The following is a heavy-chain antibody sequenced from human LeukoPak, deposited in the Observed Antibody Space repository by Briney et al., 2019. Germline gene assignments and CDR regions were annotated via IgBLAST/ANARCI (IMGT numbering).Heavy chain of an antibody. V-gene: IGHV4-30-4*01. CDR3: ARLPYYPYYYGMDV. CDR2: IYYSGST. Sequence: NPSETLSLTCTVSGGSISSGDYYWSWIRQPPGKGLEWIGYIYYSGSTNYNPSLKSRVTISVDTSKNQFSLKLSSVTAADTAVYYCARLPYYPYYYGMDVWGQGTTVTVSS. J-gene: IGHJ6*02. CDR1: GGSISSGDYY.